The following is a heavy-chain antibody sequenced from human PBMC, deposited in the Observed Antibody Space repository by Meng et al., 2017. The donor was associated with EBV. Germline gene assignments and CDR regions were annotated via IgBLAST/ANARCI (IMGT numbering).Heavy chain of an antibody. J-gene: IGHJ4*02. CDR1: GFTFSRFW. CDR3: SRDLAGPFDD. Sequence: EGQVVEVGGGPVRPGGSLRLSCAVSGFTFSRFWMHWVRQVPGKGLVWVARTNEDGGITNYADPVKGRFIISRDNTRNTLYLQMNSLRDEDTAVYFCSRDLAGPFDDWGQGTLVTVSS. V-gene: IGHV3-74*01. CDR2: TNEDGGIT.